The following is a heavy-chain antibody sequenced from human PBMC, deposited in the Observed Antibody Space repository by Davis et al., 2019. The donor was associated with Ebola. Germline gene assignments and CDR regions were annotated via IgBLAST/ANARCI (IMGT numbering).Heavy chain of an antibody. CDR2: IKQDGSEK. Sequence: GESLKISCAASGFTFSSYWMSWVRQAPGKGLEWVANIKQDGSEKYYVDSVKGRFTISRDNAKNSLYLQMNSLRAEDTAVYYCARGPLLWFGELARGWFDPWGQGTLVTVSS. CDR1: GFTFSSYW. J-gene: IGHJ5*02. D-gene: IGHD3-10*01. V-gene: IGHV3-7*03. CDR3: ARGPLLWFGELARGWFDP.